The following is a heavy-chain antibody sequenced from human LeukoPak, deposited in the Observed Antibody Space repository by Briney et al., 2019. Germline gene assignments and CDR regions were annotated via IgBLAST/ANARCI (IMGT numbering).Heavy chain of an antibody. CDR1: GFTFSSYW. Sequence: PGGSLRLSCAASGFTFSSYWMSWVRQAPGKGLEWVANIKQDRSEKYYVDSVKGRFTISRDNAKNSLYLQMNSLRAEDTAVYYCAISVAGQRGYFDYWGQGTLVTVSS. V-gene: IGHV3-7*01. CDR2: IKQDRSEK. CDR3: AISVAGQRGYFDY. D-gene: IGHD6-19*01. J-gene: IGHJ4*02.